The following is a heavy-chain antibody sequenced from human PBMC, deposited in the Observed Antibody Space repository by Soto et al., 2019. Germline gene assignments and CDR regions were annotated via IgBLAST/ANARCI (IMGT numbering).Heavy chain of an antibody. V-gene: IGHV3-23*01. CDR1: GFTFSSYA. D-gene: IGHD3-16*02. CDR2: ISGSGGST. J-gene: IGHJ4*02. Sequence: EVQLLESGGGLVQPGGSLRLSCAASGFTFSSYAMSWVRQAPGKGLEWVSGISGSGGSTYYADSVKGRFTISRDNSKNTLYVQKNSLRAEDTAVYYCAKGVSYRPSYFDYWGQGTLVTVSS. CDR3: AKGVSYRPSYFDY.